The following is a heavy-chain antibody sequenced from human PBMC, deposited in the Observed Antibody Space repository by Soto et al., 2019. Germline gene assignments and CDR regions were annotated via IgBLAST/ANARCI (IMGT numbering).Heavy chain of an antibody. V-gene: IGHV4-39*01. CDR3: ATYSTSSGWFDP. Sequence: QLQLQESGPGLVKPSETLSLTCTVSGGSINNNNFHSGWIRQPPGKGLEWIGGIYYTGSTYYNPXXXXXVXXXXXXXXXXXXXXXXXXXXXXXAVYXGATYSTSSGWFDPWGQGTLVTIXS. CDR1: GGSINNNNFH. D-gene: IGHD6-6*01. J-gene: IGHJ5*02. CDR2: IYYTGST.